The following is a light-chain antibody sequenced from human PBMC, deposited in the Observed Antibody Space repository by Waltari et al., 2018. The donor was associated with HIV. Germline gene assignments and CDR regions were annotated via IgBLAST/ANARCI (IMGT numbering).Light chain of an antibody. J-gene: IGKJ2*01. Sequence: DIQMPQSPSSLSASVGNRVTITFRASQDIRGSLAWYQFKPGQAPELLVFGTSMLESGVPPRLSGSGSGTTYTLTISSLQPEDSATYYCQQYYTVPYTFGQGTNLEI. V-gene: IGKV1-NL1*01. CDR3: QQYYTVPYT. CDR2: GTS. CDR1: QDIRGS.